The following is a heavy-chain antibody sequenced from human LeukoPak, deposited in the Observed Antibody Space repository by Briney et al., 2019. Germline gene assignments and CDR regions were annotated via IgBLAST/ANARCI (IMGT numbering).Heavy chain of an antibody. CDR1: GASISSAGYY. Sequence: SETLSLTCTVSGASISSAGYYWSWLRQHPWQGLEWIGYIYHSGSTYYNPSLKRRVIISLDTSKNQFSLKVRSVTAADTAVYYCARDEGGVALLDFWGQGTLVTVSS. D-gene: IGHD5-12*01. J-gene: IGHJ4*02. V-gene: IGHV4-31*03. CDR3: ARDEGGVALLDF. CDR2: IYHSGST.